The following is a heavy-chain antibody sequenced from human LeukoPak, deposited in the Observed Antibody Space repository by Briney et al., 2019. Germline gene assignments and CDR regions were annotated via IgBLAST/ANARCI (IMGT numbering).Heavy chain of an antibody. J-gene: IGHJ3*02. D-gene: IGHD3-3*01. CDR2: INPNSGGT. Sequence: ASVKVSCKASGYTFTGYYMHWVRQAPGQGLEWMGWINPNSGGTDYAQKFQGRVTMTRDTSISTAYMELSRLRSDDKAVYYCARVDFGVEAFDIWGQGTMVTVSS. CDR3: ARVDFGVEAFDI. CDR1: GYTFTGYY. V-gene: IGHV1-2*02.